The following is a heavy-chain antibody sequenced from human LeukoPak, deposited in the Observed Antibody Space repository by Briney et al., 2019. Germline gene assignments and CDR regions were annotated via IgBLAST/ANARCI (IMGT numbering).Heavy chain of an antibody. Sequence: GGSLRLSCAASGFTFSSYGMHWVRQAPGKGLEWVAFIRYDGSNKYYADSVKGRFTISRDNSKNTLYLQMNSLRAEDTAVYYCAKVRIAARPPFDYWGQGTLVTVSS. V-gene: IGHV3-30*02. CDR2: IRYDGSNK. CDR3: AKVRIAARPPFDY. CDR1: GFTFSSYG. J-gene: IGHJ4*02. D-gene: IGHD6-6*01.